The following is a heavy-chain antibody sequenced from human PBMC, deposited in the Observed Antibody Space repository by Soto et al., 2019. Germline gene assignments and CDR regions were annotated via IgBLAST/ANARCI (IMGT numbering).Heavy chain of an antibody. CDR1: GFIFSIYA. J-gene: IGHJ4*02. V-gene: IGHV3-64*04. Sequence: PGGSLRLSCSGSGFIFSIYAIHWVRQAPGKGLEYVSFISIDGSRTHYADSVRGRFTISRDNSKKTLYLQMNSLRTEDTAVYYCAKDRGTMVRGIILTYYFDYWGQGTLVTVSS. CDR3: AKDRGTMVRGIILTYYFDY. CDR2: ISIDGSRT. D-gene: IGHD3-10*01.